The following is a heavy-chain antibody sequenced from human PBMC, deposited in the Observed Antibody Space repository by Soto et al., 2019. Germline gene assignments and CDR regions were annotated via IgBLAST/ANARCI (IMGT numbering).Heavy chain of an antibody. D-gene: IGHD2-2*01. CDR1: GGSFSSGGYY. CDR2: IYYSGST. CDR3: ARARPATAAEVDY. V-gene: IGHV4-31*03. Sequence: QVQLKESGPGLVKPSQTLSLTCTVSGGSFSSGGYYWSWIRQHPGKGLEWIGYIYYSGSTYYNPSLKSRVTISVDTSKNQFSLKLSSVTAADTAVYYCARARPATAAEVDYWGQGTLVTVSS. J-gene: IGHJ4*02.